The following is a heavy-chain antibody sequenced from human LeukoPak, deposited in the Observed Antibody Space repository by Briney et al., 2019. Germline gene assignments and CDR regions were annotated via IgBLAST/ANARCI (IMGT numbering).Heavy chain of an antibody. Sequence: SETLSLTCTVSGYSIGSGYYWGWIRQPPGKGLEWIGSIYHSGSTYFNPSLKSRVTISVDKSKNQFSLKLTSVTAADTALYYCTRVEGFRYFDYWGQGTLVTVSS. CDR1: GYSIGSGYY. CDR3: TRVEGFRYFDY. D-gene: IGHD3-3*01. CDR2: IYHSGST. J-gene: IGHJ4*02. V-gene: IGHV4-38-2*02.